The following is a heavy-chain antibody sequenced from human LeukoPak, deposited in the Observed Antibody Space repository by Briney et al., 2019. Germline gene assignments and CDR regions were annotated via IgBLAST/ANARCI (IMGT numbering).Heavy chain of an antibody. Sequence: GGSLRLSCAASGFTFSSYSMNWVRQAPGKGLEWVSSISSSSSYIYYADSVKGRFTISRDNAKNSLYLQMNSLRAEDTAVYYCARDPDRGYDILTGYYSEYRFDYWGQGTLVTVSS. CDR2: ISSSSSYI. J-gene: IGHJ4*02. CDR3: ARDPDRGYDILTGYYSEYRFDY. D-gene: IGHD3-9*01. CDR1: GFTFSSYS. V-gene: IGHV3-21*01.